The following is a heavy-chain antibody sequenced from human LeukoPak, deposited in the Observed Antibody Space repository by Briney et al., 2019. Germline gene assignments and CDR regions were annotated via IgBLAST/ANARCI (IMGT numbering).Heavy chain of an antibody. Sequence: PGGSLRLSCAASGFTFSSYEMNWVRQAPGKGLEWVAVISYDGSNKYYADSVKGRFTISRDNSKNTLYLQMNSLRAEDTAVYYCAKDRGLGYGDYPFPLFYWGQGTLVTVSS. CDR2: ISYDGSNK. V-gene: IGHV3-30*18. J-gene: IGHJ4*02. CDR3: AKDRGLGYGDYPFPLFY. D-gene: IGHD4-17*01. CDR1: GFTFSSYE.